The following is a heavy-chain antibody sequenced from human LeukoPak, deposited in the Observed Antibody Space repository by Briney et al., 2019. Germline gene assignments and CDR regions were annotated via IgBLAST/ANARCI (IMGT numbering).Heavy chain of an antibody. CDR1: GGSVSSGSYY. J-gene: IGHJ6*02. V-gene: IGHV4-61*01. D-gene: IGHD6-13*01. CDR3: ARDVSVGAAAGTIYYYYGMDV. Sequence: SETLSLTCTVSGGSVSSGSYYWSWIRQPPGKGLEWIGYIYYSGGTNYNPSLKSRVTISVDTSKNQFSLKLSSVTAADTAVYYCARDVSVGAAAGTIYYYYGMDVWGQGTTVTVSS. CDR2: IYYSGGT.